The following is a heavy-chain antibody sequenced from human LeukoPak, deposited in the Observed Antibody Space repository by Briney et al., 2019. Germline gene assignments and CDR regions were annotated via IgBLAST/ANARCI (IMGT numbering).Heavy chain of an antibody. CDR2: IYHSGST. CDR3: ASRSSYFDY. V-gene: IGHV4-38-2*01. Sequence: SGTLSLTCAVSGYSISSGYYWGWIRQPPGKGLEWIGSIYHSGSTYYNPSLKSRVTISVDTSKNQFSLKLSSVTAADTAVYYCASRSSYFDYWGQGTLVTVSS. J-gene: IGHJ4*02. CDR1: GYSISSGYY.